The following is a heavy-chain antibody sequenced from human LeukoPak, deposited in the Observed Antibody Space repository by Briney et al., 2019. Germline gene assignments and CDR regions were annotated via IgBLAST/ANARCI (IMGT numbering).Heavy chain of an antibody. V-gene: IGHV3-7*04. CDR2: INQDGGGK. CDR3: ARVRTGTTNWFDP. J-gene: IGHJ5*02. CDR1: GFTFSSYW. Sequence: GGSLRLSCAASGFTFSSYWMSWVRQAPGKGLEWVATINQDGGGKYYVDSVKGRFTISRDNAKNSLHLQMSSLRAGDTAVYYCARVRTGTTNWFDPWGQGTLVTVSS. D-gene: IGHD1-1*01.